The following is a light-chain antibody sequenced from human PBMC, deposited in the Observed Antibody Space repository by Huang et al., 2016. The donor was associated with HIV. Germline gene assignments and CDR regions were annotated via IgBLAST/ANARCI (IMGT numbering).Light chain of an antibody. CDR3: QQYNDWLYT. CDR1: QSVSSN. V-gene: IGKV3D-15*01. Sequence: EIVMTQSPAILSVSPGESATLSCRASQSVSSNFAWYQQKPGQAPRRLIYGASIRATGIPARFIGSGSGTEFTLTISSLQSEDFAVYYCQQYNDWLYTFGRGTKLEIK. J-gene: IGKJ2*01. CDR2: GAS.